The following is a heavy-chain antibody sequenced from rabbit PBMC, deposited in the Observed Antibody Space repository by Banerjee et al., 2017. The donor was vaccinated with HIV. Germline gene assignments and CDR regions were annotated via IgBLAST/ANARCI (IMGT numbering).Heavy chain of an antibody. CDR3: ARDLAGVIGWNFGL. V-gene: IGHV1S45*01. CDR2: INTISGDT. D-gene: IGHD4-1*01. Sequence: QEQLEESGGGLVKPEGSLRLSCTVSGFTLSSYVMCWVRQAPGKGLEWIACINTISGDTVYATWAKGRFTISKASWTTVTLQMTSLTAADTASYFCARDLAGVIGWNFGLWGQGTLVTVS. CDR1: GFTLSSYV. J-gene: IGHJ4*01.